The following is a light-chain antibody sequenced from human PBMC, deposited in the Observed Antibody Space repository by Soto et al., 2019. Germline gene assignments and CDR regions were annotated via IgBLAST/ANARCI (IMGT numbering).Light chain of an antibody. CDR1: QSISSS. J-gene: IGKJ1*01. CDR2: GAS. V-gene: IGKV3-15*01. Sequence: EIVMTQSPATLSVSAGERVTLSCRASQSISSSLAWYPQKPGQAPSLLFYGASTRASGVPARFSGSGSGTQFTLPISSLQSADFALYYCHQYNGWPRTFGQGTTVEI. CDR3: HQYNGWPRT.